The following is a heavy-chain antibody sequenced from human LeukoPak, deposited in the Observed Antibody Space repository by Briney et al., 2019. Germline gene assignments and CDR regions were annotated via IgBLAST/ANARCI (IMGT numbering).Heavy chain of an antibody. D-gene: IGHD2/OR15-2a*01. J-gene: IGHJ3*02. CDR2: ITPDGSRT. CDR1: GFIFSDYW. V-gene: IGHV3-7*01. Sequence: GGSLRLSCAASGFIFSDYWMAWVRQAPGRGGEWVAYITPDGSRTPSGDPVRGRFTISRDNAHNSVFLQMNSLRVEDTAVYYCATSRVEAAFDIWGQGTMVTVSS. CDR3: ATSRVEAAFDI.